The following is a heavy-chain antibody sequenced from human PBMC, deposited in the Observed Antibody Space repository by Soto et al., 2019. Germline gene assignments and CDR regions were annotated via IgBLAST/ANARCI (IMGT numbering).Heavy chain of an antibody. CDR2: ISASGGST. V-gene: IGHV3-23*01. J-gene: IGHJ6*02. CDR3: AKGGFSSSSGNYYYDMDV. Sequence: GGSLRLSCAASGFTFSSYAMSWVRQAPGKGLEWVSAISASGGSTYYADSVKGRFTISRDNSKNTLFLQMNSLRAEDTAVYYCAKGGFSSSSGNYYYDMDVWGQGTTVTVSS. CDR1: GFTFSSYA. D-gene: IGHD6-6*01.